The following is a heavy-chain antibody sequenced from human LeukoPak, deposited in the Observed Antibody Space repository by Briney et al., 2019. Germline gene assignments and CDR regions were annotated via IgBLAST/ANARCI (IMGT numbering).Heavy chain of an antibody. Sequence: GASVKVSCKASGYTFTGYYMHWLRQAPRQGLEGMGWINPNSCGTNYAQKFQGRVTMTRDTSISTAYMELSRLRSDDTAVDYCARVEDYGDYYYFDYWGQGTLVTVS. CDR3: ARVEDYGDYYYFDY. CDR1: GYTFTGYY. CDR2: INPNSCGT. D-gene: IGHD4-17*01. V-gene: IGHV1-2*02. J-gene: IGHJ4*02.